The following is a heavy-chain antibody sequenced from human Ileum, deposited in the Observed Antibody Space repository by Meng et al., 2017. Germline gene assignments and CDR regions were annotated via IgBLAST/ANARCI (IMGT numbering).Heavy chain of an antibody. Sequence: QGQGGQSGAEVKKPGSSVKVSCKASGGTFSSYAISWVRQAPGQGLEWMGGIIPIFGTANYAQKFQGRVTITADKSTSTAYMELSSLRSEDTAVYYCARGSLWFGELTAQDYWGQGTLVTVSS. CDR1: GGTFSSYA. D-gene: IGHD3-10*01. CDR2: IIPIFGTA. J-gene: IGHJ4*02. V-gene: IGHV1-69*06. CDR3: ARGSLWFGELTAQDY.